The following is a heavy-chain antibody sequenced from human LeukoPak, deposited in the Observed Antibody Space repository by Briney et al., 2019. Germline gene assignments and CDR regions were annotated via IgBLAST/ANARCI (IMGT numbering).Heavy chain of an antibody. CDR1: GGSISGYY. D-gene: IGHD4/OR15-4a*01. V-gene: IGHV4-4*07. J-gene: IGHJ5*02. CDR2: IYNSGST. Sequence: SETLSLTCTVPGGSISGYYWSWIRQPAGKGLEWIGRIYNSGSTIYNPSLKSRVTVSADTSKNQFSLKLSSVTAADTAVYYCARDLTTPPYNWFDPWGQGILVTVSS. CDR3: ARDLTTPPYNWFDP.